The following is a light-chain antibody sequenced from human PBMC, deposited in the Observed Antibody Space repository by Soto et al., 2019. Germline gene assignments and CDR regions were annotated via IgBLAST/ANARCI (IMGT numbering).Light chain of an antibody. CDR1: QSLSSSQ. CDR2: DAS. CDR3: QQYGSSPRT. Sequence: EIVLTHSPGTLSFSPGERATLSLGPSQSLSSSQLAWYQQKPGQANRLLIHDASSRATGISDRFTGSGSGTDFTLTITTLEPEDFAVYYCQQYGSSPRTFGLGTKVDIK. J-gene: IGKJ1*01. V-gene: IGKV3-20*01.